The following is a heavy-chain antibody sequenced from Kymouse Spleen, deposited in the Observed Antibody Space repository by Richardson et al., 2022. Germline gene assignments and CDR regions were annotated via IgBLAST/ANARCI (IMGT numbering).Heavy chain of an antibody. CDR1: GFTFSSYS. CDR2: ISSSSSYI. D-gene: IGHD2-2*02. V-gene: IGHV3-21*03. Sequence: EVQLVESGGGLVKPGGSLRLSCAASGFTFSSYSMNWVRQAPGKGLEWVSSISSSSSYIYYADSVKGRFTISRDNAKNSLYLQMNSLRAEDTAVYYCAREGCSSTSCYAYYYYYGMDVWGQGTTVTVSS. CDR3: AREGCSSTSCYAYYYYYGMDV. J-gene: IGHJ6*02.